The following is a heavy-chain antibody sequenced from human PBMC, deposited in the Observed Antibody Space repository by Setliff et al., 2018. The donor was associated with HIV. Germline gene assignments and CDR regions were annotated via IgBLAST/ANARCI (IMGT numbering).Heavy chain of an antibody. CDR1: GFSISDFW. CDR3: ARARDDSYGSGSYYKGMDV. CDR2: IKEDGSEQ. Sequence: LRLSCAASGFSISDFWMSWVRQAPGKGLEWVANIKEDGSEQYYMDSVKGRFTISRDNAKNSLYLQMNSLRAEDTALYYCARARDDSYGSGSYYKGMDVWGQGTTVTVSS. J-gene: IGHJ6*02. D-gene: IGHD3-10*01. V-gene: IGHV3-7*05.